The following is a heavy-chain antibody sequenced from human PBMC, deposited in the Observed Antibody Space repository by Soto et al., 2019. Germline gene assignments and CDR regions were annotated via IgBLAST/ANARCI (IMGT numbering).Heavy chain of an antibody. CDR3: ASSIN. Sequence: GGSLRLSCAASGFPFSSYGMHWVRQAPGKGLEWVAVIWYDGSNKDYADSVKGRFTISRDNSKNTLYLQMNSLRADDTAVYFCASSINWGQGTLVTVPQ. V-gene: IGHV3-33*01. CDR1: GFPFSSYG. J-gene: IGHJ4*02. CDR2: IWYDGSNK.